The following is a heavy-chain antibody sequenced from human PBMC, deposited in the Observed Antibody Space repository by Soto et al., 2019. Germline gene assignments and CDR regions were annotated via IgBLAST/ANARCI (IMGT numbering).Heavy chain of an antibody. D-gene: IGHD6-19*01. V-gene: IGHV1-8*02. J-gene: IGHJ4*02. CDR2: MNPNSGNT. Sequence: GASVKVSCKASGYTFTSYGISWVRQAPGQGLEWMGWMNPNSGNTSYAQKFQGRVTMTRNTSISTAYMELSSLRSEDTAVYYCARERTVAGNDYWGQGTLVTVSS. CDR1: GYTFTSYG. CDR3: ARERTVAGNDY.